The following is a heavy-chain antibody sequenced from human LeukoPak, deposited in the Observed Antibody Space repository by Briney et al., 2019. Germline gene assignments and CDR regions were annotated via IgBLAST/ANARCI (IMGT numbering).Heavy chain of an antibody. CDR3: AKGGSYYMDV. CDR1: GFTFSSYA. CDR2: ISSSGGST. V-gene: IGHV3-23*01. D-gene: IGHD1-26*01. J-gene: IGHJ6*03. Sequence: GGSLRLSCAASGFTFSSYAMSWVRQAPGKGLEWVSAISSSGGSTYYADSVKGRFTISRDNSKNTLYPQMNSLRAEDTAIYYCAKGGSYYMDVWGKGTTVTVSS.